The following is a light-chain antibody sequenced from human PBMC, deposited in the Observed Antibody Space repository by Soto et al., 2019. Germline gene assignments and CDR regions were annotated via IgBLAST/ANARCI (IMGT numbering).Light chain of an antibody. V-gene: IGKV3-11*01. CDR2: EAS. CDR1: QSVGSQ. J-gene: IGKJ4*01. Sequence: EIVLTQSPGTLSLSPGERATLSCRASQSVGSQLAWYQQNPGQAPRLLIYEASTRATGIPARFSGSGSGTDFTLTISSLEPEDCALYYCQQRSDWPLTFGGGTQVEIK. CDR3: QQRSDWPLT.